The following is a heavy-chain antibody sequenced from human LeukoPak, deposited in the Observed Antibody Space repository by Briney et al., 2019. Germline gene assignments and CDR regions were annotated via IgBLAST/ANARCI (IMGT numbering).Heavy chain of an antibody. Sequence: SETLSLTCTVSGGSISSYYWSWIRQPPGKGLEWIGYIYYSGSTNYNPSLKSRVTISVDTSKNQFSLKLSSVTAADTAVYYCARGRYCSSTSCSLGYYYYMDVWGKGTTVTVSS. J-gene: IGHJ6*03. D-gene: IGHD2-2*01. CDR1: GGSISSYY. CDR3: ARGRYCSSTSCSLGYYYYMDV. CDR2: IYYSGST. V-gene: IGHV4-59*08.